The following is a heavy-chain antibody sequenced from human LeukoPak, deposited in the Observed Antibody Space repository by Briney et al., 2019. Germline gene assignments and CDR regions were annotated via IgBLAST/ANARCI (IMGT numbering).Heavy chain of an antibody. CDR3: ATGPAYYDFWSGYRGVDY. CDR1: GYTLTELS. Sequence: ASVKVSCKVSGYTLTELSMHWVRQAPGKGLEWMGGFDPEDGGTIYAQKFQGRVTMTEDTSTDTAYMELSSLRSEDTAVYYCATGPAYYDFWSGYRGVDYWGQGTLVTVSS. V-gene: IGHV1-24*01. J-gene: IGHJ4*02. CDR2: FDPEDGGT. D-gene: IGHD3-3*01.